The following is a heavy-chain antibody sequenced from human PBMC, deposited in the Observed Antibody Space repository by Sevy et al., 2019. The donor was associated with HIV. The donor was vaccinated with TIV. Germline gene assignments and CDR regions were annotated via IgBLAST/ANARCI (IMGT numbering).Heavy chain of an antibody. CDR1: GGSISSSNYY. D-gene: IGHD3-3*01. CDR2: IYYSGSA. Sequence: SETLSLTCTVSGGSISSSNYYWDWIRQPPGKGLEWIGTIYYSGSAYYYSSLKSRVTIFIDTSNNQFSPRLSSVTAADTAVYYCARRDYYGYSDSWGQGTLVTVSS. CDR3: ARRDYYGYSDS. V-gene: IGHV4-39*01. J-gene: IGHJ4*02.